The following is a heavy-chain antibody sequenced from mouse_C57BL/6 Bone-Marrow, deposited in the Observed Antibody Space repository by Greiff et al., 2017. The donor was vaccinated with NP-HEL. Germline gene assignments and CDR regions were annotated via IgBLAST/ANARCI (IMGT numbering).Heavy chain of an antibody. CDR1: GYTFTSYG. V-gene: IGHV1-81*01. J-gene: IGHJ4*01. Sequence: LVESGAELARPGASVKLSCKASGYTFTSYGISWVKQRTGQGLEWIGEIYPRSGNTYYNEKFKGKATLTADKSSSTAYMELRSLTSEDSAVYFCVRRDYWGQGTSVTVSS. CDR2: IYPRSGNT. CDR3: VRRDY.